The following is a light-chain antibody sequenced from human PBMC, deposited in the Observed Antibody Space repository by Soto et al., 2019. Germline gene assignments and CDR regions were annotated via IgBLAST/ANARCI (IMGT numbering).Light chain of an antibody. CDR3: QTWGTGIWV. J-gene: IGLJ3*02. V-gene: IGLV4-69*01. CDR2: LNSDGSH. Sequence: QSVLTQSPSASASLGASVKLACTQSSGHSSYAIAWHQQQPEKGPRYLMKLNSDGSHSKGDGIPDRFSGSSSGAERYLTISSLQSEDEADYYCQTWGTGIWVFGGGTKLTVL. CDR1: SGHSSYA.